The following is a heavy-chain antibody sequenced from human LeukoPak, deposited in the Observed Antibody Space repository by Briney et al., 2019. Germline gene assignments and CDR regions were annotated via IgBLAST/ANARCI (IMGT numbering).Heavy chain of an antibody. D-gene: IGHD3-9*01. J-gene: IGHJ5*02. CDR3: ARRPGEKDYDILTGYYRDNWFDP. V-gene: IGHV1-18*01. CDR1: GYTFTSYG. CDR2: ISAYNGNT. Sequence: GASVKVSCKASGYTFTSYGISWVRQAPGQGLEWMGWISAYNGNTNYAQKLQGRVTMTTDTSTSTAYMELRSLRSDDTAVYYCARRPGEKDYDILTGYYRDNWFDPWGQGTLVTVSS.